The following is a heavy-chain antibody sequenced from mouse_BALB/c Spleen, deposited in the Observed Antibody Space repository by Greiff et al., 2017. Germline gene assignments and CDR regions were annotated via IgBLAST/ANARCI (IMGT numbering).Heavy chain of an antibody. J-gene: IGHJ4*01. V-gene: IGHV5-17*02. Sequence: EVHLVESGGGLVQPGGSRKLSCAASGFTFSSFGMHWVRQAPEKGLEWVAYISSGSSTIYYADTVKGRFTISRDNPKNTLFLQMTSLRSEDTAMYYCARNDYDAMDYWGQGTSVTVSS. CDR3: ARNDYDAMDY. CDR2: ISSGSSTI. CDR1: GFTFSSFG.